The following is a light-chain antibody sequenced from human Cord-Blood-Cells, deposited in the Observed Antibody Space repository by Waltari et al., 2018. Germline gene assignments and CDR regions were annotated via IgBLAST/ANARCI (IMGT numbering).Light chain of an antibody. CDR1: QSISSY. Sequence: DIQMTQSPSSLSASVGDRVTITCRASQSISSYFNWYQQKPGKAPKLLIYAASSLQSGVPSKFSGSGSGTDFTLTISSLQPADFATYYCQQSYRTPLTFGGGTKVEIK. J-gene: IGKJ4*01. CDR3: QQSYRTPLT. CDR2: AAS. V-gene: IGKV1-39*01.